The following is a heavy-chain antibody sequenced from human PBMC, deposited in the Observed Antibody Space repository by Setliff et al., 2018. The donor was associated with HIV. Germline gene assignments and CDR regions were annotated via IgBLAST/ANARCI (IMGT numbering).Heavy chain of an antibody. J-gene: IGHJ6*03. CDR2: INPSSGGT. CDR1: RYTFTGHY. D-gene: IGHD2-15*01. V-gene: IGHV1-2*02. CDR3: ARDGRYCSGGSCFTNRASYYYYYMDV. Sequence: ASVKVSCKASRYTFTGHYMHWVRQAPGQGLEWVGWINPSSGGTNYAQKFQGRVTMTRDTSISTAYMELSRLTSDDTAVYYCARDGRYCSGGSCFTNRASYYYYYMDVWGKGPRSPSP.